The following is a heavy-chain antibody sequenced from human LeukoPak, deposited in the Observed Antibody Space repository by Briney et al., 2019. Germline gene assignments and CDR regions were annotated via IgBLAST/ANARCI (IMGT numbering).Heavy chain of an antibody. CDR2: ISYDGSNK. V-gene: IGHV3-30-3*01. CDR1: GFTFSNYA. D-gene: IGHD2-2*01. CDR3: ARPLRGLYCTSTSCYPYYYYGMDV. J-gene: IGHJ6*02. Sequence: GGSLRLSCAASGFTFSNYAMHWVRQAPGKGLEWVAVISYDGSNKHYAGSVKGRFTISRDNSKNTLFLQMNSLRTEDTAVYYCARPLRGLYCTSTSCYPYYYYGMDVWGQGTTVTVSS.